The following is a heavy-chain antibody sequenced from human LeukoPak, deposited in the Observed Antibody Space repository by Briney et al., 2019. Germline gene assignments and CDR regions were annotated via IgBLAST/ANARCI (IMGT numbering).Heavy chain of an antibody. V-gene: IGHV1-46*01. CDR2: INPSGGST. Sequence: PGASVKVSCKASGYTFTSYGISWVRQAPGQGLEWMGIINPSGGSTSYAQKFQGRVTMTRDTSTSTVYMELSSLRSEDTAVYYCARDYYDSSGYFTLLSWGQGTLVTVSS. CDR1: GYTFTSYG. D-gene: IGHD3-22*01. CDR3: ARDYYDSSGYFTLLS. J-gene: IGHJ4*02.